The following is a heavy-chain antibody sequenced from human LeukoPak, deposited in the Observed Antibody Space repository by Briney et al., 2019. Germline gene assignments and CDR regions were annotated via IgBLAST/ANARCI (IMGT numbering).Heavy chain of an antibody. V-gene: IGHV4-39*07. Sequence: PSETLSLTCTVSGDSIYNSDYYWGWIRQPPGKGLEWIGSIFYGGSTYYKPSLESRVTVSIATSKSQFSLNLRSVTAADTAVYYCARESYGIAAPDYWGQGTLVTVSS. D-gene: IGHD6-6*01. CDR3: ARESYGIAAPDY. CDR1: GDSIYNSDYY. J-gene: IGHJ4*02. CDR2: IFYGGST.